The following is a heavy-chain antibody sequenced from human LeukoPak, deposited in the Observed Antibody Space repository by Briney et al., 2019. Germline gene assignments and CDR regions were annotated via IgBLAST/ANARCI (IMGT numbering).Heavy chain of an antibody. J-gene: IGHJ6*03. CDR3: ARSVEGYCSGGSCYSYYYYMDV. CDR1: GGSISSYY. CDR2: IYYSGST. D-gene: IGHD2-15*01. Sequence: SETLSLTCTVSGGSISSYYWSWIRQSPGKGLEWIGYIYYSGSTNYNPSLKSRVTISVDTSKNQFSLKLSSVTAADTAVYYCARSVEGYCSGGSCYSYYYYMDVWGKGTTVTVSS. V-gene: IGHV4-59*01.